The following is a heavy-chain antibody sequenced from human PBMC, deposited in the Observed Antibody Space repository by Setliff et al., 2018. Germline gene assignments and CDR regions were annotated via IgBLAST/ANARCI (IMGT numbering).Heavy chain of an antibody. J-gene: IGHJ1*01. Sequence: ASSEGSCKASGFTSTNYAIHWVRQAPGQRPECMGWIHAGNGDTKYSQKFQGRVTITRDTSASTVYMVLSSLRSEDTAVYYCASAHYYSGYIEYFQYWGQGTLVTVS. CDR3: ASAHYYSGYIEYFQY. CDR1: GFTSTNYA. D-gene: IGHD5-12*01. V-gene: IGHV1-3*01. CDR2: IHAGNGDT.